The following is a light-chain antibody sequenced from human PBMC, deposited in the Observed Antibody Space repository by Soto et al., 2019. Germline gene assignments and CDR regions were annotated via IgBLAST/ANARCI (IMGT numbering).Light chain of an antibody. J-gene: IGLJ3*02. CDR2: DVS. Sequence: QSALTQPASVAGSPGQSITISCTGTSSDVGGYNYVSWYQQHPGKAPKLIIYDVSNRPSGISNRFSGSKSGNTASLTISGLQAEDEADYYCSPYTSSSTLGVFGGGTQLTVL. CDR1: SSDVGGYNY. CDR3: SPYTSSSTLGV. V-gene: IGLV2-14*03.